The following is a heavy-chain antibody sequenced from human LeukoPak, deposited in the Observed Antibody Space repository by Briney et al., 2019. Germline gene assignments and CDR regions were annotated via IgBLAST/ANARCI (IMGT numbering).Heavy chain of an antibody. D-gene: IGHD3-10*01. CDR1: GFTFSDYY. Sequence: AGGSLRLSCAASGFTFSDYYMSWIRQAPGKGLEWVSYISSSGSTIYYADSVKGRFTISRDNAKNSLYLQMNSLRAEDTAVYYCARDDYYGSGSYDYYFDYWGQGTLVTVSS. J-gene: IGHJ4*02. CDR3: ARDDYYGSGSYDYYFDY. V-gene: IGHV3-11*01. CDR2: ISSSGSTI.